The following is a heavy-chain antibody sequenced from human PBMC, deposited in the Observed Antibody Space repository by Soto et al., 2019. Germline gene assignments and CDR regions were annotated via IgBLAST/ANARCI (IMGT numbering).Heavy chain of an antibody. J-gene: IGHJ6*02. Sequence: ASVKVSCKASGYTFTSYAMHWVRQAPGQRLEWMGWINAGNGNTKYSQKFQGRVTITRDTSASTAYMELSSLRSEDTAVYYCAREGIAARPSYYYGMDVWGQGTTVTVSS. CDR2: INAGNGNT. CDR3: AREGIAARPSYYYGMDV. D-gene: IGHD6-6*01. V-gene: IGHV1-3*01. CDR1: GYTFTSYA.